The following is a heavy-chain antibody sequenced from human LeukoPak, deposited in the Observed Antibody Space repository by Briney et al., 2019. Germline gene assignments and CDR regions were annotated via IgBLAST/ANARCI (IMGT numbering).Heavy chain of an antibody. CDR2: MNPNSGNT. J-gene: IGHJ4*02. CDR3: ARPGGRAAGFDY. CDR1: GYTFTSYD. Sequence: ASVKVSCKASGYTFTSYDINWVRQATGQGLEWMGWMNPNSGNTGYAQKFQGRVTMTRNTSISTAYMELSSLRSEDTAVYYCARPGGRAAGFDYWGRGTLVTVSS. D-gene: IGHD6-13*01. V-gene: IGHV1-8*01.